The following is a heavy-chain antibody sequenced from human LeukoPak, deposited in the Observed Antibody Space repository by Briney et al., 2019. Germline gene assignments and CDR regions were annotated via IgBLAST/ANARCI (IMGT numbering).Heavy chain of an antibody. J-gene: IGHJ4*02. CDR2: ISYDGSNK. D-gene: IGHD6-13*01. Sequence: GGSLRLSCAASGFTFSSYAMHWVRQAPGKGLEWVAVISYDGSNKYYADSVKGRFTISRDNSKNTLYLQMNSLRAEDTAVYYCARVRGQQPFDYWGQGTLVTVSS. V-gene: IGHV3-30-3*01. CDR1: GFTFSSYA. CDR3: ARVRGQQPFDY.